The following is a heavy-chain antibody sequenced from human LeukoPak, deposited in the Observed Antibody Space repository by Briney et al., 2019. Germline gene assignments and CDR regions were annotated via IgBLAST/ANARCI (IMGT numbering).Heavy chain of an antibody. V-gene: IGHV3-30-3*01. Sequence: GGSLRLSCAASGFTFSSYAMLWVRQAPGKELEWVADISYDGSNKYYADSVKGRFTISRDNSKNTLYLQMNSLRAEDTAVYYCARARGYDFWSYFDYWGQGTLVTVSS. CDR1: GFTFSSYA. D-gene: IGHD3-3*01. J-gene: IGHJ4*02. CDR3: ARARGYDFWSYFDY. CDR2: ISYDGSNK.